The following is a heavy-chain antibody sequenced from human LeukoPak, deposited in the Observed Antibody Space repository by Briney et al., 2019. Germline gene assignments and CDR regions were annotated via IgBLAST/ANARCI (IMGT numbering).Heavy chain of an antibody. Sequence: SVKVSCKASGGTFSSYAISWVRQAPGQGLEWMGGIIPIFGTANYAQKFQGRVTITADESTSTAYMELSRLRSDDTAVYYCARDPSDYGSGSYYNGAGYMDVWGKGTTVTISS. CDR2: IIPIFGTA. D-gene: IGHD3-10*01. CDR3: ARDPSDYGSGSYYNGAGYMDV. V-gene: IGHV1-69*13. J-gene: IGHJ6*03. CDR1: GGTFSSYA.